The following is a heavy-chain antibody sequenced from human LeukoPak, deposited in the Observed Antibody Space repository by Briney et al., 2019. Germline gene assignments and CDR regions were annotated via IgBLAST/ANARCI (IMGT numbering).Heavy chain of an antibody. J-gene: IGHJ4*02. CDR3: ARDETHCSSTSCYLFDY. CDR1: GFTFSSYS. CDR2: ISSSSSYI. V-gene: IGHV3-21*01. Sequence: GGSLRLSCAASGFTFSSYSMTWVRQAPGKGLEWVSSISSSSSYIYYADSVKGRFTISRDNAKNSLYLQMNSLRAEDTAVYYCARDETHCSSTSCYLFDYWGQGTLVTVSS. D-gene: IGHD2-2*01.